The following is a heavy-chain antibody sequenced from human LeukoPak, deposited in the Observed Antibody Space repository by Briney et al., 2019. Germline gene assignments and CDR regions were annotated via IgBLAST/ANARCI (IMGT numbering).Heavy chain of an antibody. V-gene: IGHV4-34*01. D-gene: IGHD4-17*01. Sequence: SETLSLTCAVYGGSFSGYYWSWIRQPPGKGLEWIGEINHSGSTNYNPSLKSRVTISVDTSKNQFSLKLSSVTAADTAVYYCARGERTVTDNWFGPWGQGTLVTVSS. CDR3: ARGERTVTDNWFGP. CDR1: GGSFSGYY. J-gene: IGHJ5*02. CDR2: INHSGST.